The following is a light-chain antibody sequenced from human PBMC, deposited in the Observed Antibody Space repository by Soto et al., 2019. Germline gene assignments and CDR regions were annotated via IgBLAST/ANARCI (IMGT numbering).Light chain of an antibody. Sequence: DVVMTQSPPSVSVTPGEPASISCSSSESLLDTTGYNFLDWYVQKPGQSPQLLIYFGSTRASGVPDRFSGSGSGTDFTLNISRVEAEDVGIYYCMQSQQSRWTFGQGTKVEIK. J-gene: IGKJ1*01. CDR3: MQSQQSRWT. V-gene: IGKV2-28*01. CDR2: FGS. CDR1: ESLLDTTGYNF.